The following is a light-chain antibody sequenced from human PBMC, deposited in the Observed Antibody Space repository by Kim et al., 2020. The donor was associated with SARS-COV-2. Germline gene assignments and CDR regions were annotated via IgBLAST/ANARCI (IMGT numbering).Light chain of an antibody. J-gene: IGLJ1*01. CDR2: DTS. Sequence: QAVVTQEPSLTVSPGGTVTLTCGSSTGAVTSGHYPYWFQQKPCQAPRTLIYDTSNKHSWTPARFPGSLLGGKAALTLSGAQHEDEAEYYCLLSYSAEYVFGTGNKVTVL. CDR3: LLSYSAEYV. V-gene: IGLV7-46*01. CDR1: TGAVTSGHY.